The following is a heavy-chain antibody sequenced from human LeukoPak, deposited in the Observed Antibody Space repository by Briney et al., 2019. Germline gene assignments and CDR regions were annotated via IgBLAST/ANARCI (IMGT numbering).Heavy chain of an antibody. D-gene: IGHD3-3*01. CDR1: GGSVSSGSYY. J-gene: IGHJ6*04. Sequence: SETLSLTCTVSGGSVSSGSYYWSWIRQPPGKGLEWVGYIYYSGSTNYNPSLKSRVTISVDTSKNQFSLKLSSVTAADTAVYYCASWSGTRYYYYGMDVWGKGTTVTVSS. V-gene: IGHV4-61*01. CDR3: ASWSGTRYYYYGMDV. CDR2: IYYSGST.